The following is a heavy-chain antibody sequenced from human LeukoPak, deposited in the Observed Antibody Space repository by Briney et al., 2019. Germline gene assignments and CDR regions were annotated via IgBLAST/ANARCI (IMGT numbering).Heavy chain of an antibody. CDR2: ISSRGGTI. V-gene: IGHV3-48*03. Sequence: GGSLRLSCAASGFTSSSYEMDWVRQAPGKGLEWISYISSRGGTIYYADSVKGRFTISRDNAKNSLYLQMSSLRAEDTAIYYCAREFTSDSSGFDAFHVWGQGTVVTVSS. CDR3: AREFTSDSSGFDAFHV. D-gene: IGHD3-22*01. CDR1: GFTSSSYE. J-gene: IGHJ3*01.